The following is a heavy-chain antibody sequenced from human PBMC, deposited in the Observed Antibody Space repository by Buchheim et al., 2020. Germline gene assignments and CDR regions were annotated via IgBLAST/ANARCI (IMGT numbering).Heavy chain of an antibody. CDR1: DFDFNSYD. J-gene: IGHJ4*02. V-gene: IGHV3-48*03. D-gene: IGHD6-19*01. CDR3: ARDFSGWYYFDL. Sequence: EAQLVESGGGLVQPGGSLRISCAASDFDFNSYDMNWVRQAPGKGLEWVACINSVGVTTDDAESVEGRFTISRDNCENSLFLQMNSLRAEDTGVYYCARDFSGWYYFDLWGQGT. CDR2: INSVGVTT.